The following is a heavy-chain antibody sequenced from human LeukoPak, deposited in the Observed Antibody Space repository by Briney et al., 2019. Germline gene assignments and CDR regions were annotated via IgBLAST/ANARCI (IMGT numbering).Heavy chain of an antibody. J-gene: IGHJ4*02. CDR2: ISAYNGNT. Sequence: ASVKVSCKASGYTFTSYGISWVRQAPGQGLEWMGWISAYNGNTNYAQKLQGRVTMTTDTSTSTAYMELRSLRSEDMAVYYCGRDRAEDYGDNYFDYWGQGTLVTVSS. V-gene: IGHV1-18*03. CDR3: GRDRAEDYGDNYFDY. D-gene: IGHD4-17*01. CDR1: GYTFTSYG.